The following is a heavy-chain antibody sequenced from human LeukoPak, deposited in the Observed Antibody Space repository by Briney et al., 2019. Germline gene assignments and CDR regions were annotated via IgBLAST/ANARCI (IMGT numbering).Heavy chain of an antibody. CDR3: ARGTCSSTSCYTGYYFDY. Sequence: AASVKVSCKASGGTFSSYAISWVRQAPGQGLEWMGGIIPIFGTANYAQKFQGRVTITTDESTSTAYMELSSLRSEDTAVYYCARGTCSSTSCYTGYYFDYWGQGTLVTVSS. J-gene: IGHJ4*02. CDR1: GGTFSSYA. D-gene: IGHD2-2*02. CDR2: IIPIFGTA. V-gene: IGHV1-69*05.